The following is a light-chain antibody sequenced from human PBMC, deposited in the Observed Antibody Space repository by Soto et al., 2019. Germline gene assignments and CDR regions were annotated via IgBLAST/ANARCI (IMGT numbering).Light chain of an antibody. CDR3: QHHNSYSQT. Sequence: DIQMTQSPPTLSASVGDRVNITCRASQSIRHYLAWYQQMPGKAPKLLIYGASTLQSGVPSRFSGSGSGTEFPLTISSLQPDDFGTYFCQHHNSYSQTFDQGTKVEIK. CDR2: GAS. J-gene: IGKJ1*01. CDR1: QSIRHY. V-gene: IGKV1-5*01.